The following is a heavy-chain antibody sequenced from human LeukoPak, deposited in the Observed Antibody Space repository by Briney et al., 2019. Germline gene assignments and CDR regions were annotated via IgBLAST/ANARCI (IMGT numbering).Heavy chain of an antibody. J-gene: IGHJ4*02. CDR2: IYYSGST. D-gene: IGHD3-22*01. V-gene: IGHV4-31*03. CDR3: ARHSGYYYAGGGNFDY. CDR1: GGSISSGGYY. Sequence: SQTLSLTCTVSGGSISSGGYYWSWIRQHPGKGLEWIGYIYYSGSTYYNPSLKSRVTISVDTSKNQFSLKLSPVSAADTAVYYCARHSGYYYAGGGNFDYWGQGTLVTVSS.